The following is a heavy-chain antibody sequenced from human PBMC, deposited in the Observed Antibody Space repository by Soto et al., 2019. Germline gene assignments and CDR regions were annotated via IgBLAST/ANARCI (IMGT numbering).Heavy chain of an antibody. Sequence: GGSLRLSCAASGFTFSSYSMNWVRQAPGKGLEWVSSISSSSSYIYYADSAKGRFTISRDNAKNSLYLQMNSLRAEDTAVYYCARDTEKTIFGVHHSGMDVWGQGSTVTVSS. CDR2: ISSSSSYI. J-gene: IGHJ6*02. CDR1: GFTFSSYS. D-gene: IGHD3-3*01. V-gene: IGHV3-21*01. CDR3: ARDTEKTIFGVHHSGMDV.